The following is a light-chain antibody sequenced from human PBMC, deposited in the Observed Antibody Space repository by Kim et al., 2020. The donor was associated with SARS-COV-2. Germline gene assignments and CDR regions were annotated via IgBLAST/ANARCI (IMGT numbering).Light chain of an antibody. CDR2: GNS. V-gene: IGLV1-40*01. J-gene: IGLJ2*01. CDR3: QSYDSSLSGSVV. Sequence: VTISCTGNSSNIGAGYDVHWYQQLPGTAPKLLIYGNSNRPSGVPDRFSGSKSGTSASLAITGLQAEDEADYYCQSYDSSLSGSVVFGGGTQLTVL. CDR1: SSNIGAGYD.